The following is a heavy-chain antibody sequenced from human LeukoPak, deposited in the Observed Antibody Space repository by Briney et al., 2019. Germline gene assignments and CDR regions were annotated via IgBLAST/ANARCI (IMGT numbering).Heavy chain of an antibody. CDR2: IRYDESDK. D-gene: IGHD6-13*01. CDR3: AKGAWAADGPMGNNLAS. V-gene: IGHV3-30*02. CDR1: GFRFTDYG. Sequence: GGSLRLSCAASGFRFTDYGMHWVRQAPGKGLEWVAFIRYDESDKYYADSVKGRFTISRDNSKNTLTLQMNSLKTEDTSIYFCAKGAWAADGPMGNNLASWGQGTLVTVSS. J-gene: IGHJ4*02.